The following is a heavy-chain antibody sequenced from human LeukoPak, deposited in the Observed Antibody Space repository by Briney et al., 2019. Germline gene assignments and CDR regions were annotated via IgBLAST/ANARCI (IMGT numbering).Heavy chain of an antibody. CDR1: GYTFIDYS. Sequence: GESLKISCKGSGYTFIDYSIAWVRQVPGKGLEWMGIIYPGDSDTRYRPSFQGQVTMSVDKSISTAYLQWSSLKTSDTAMYYCARFGLTSSLDYWGQGTLVTVSS. J-gene: IGHJ4*02. CDR3: ARFGLTSSLDY. V-gene: IGHV5-51*01. CDR2: IYPGDSDT. D-gene: IGHD6-13*01.